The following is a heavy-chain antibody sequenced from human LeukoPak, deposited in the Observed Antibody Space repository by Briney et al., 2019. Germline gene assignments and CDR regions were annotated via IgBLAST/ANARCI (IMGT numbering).Heavy chain of an antibody. V-gene: IGHV3-48*01. CDR2: ISSSSSTM. CDR1: GLTFSTCS. J-gene: IGHJ4*02. Sequence: GGSLRLSRAASGLTFSTCSMNWVRQAPGKGLEGVSDISSSSSTMYYADSVKGRFTISRDNAKNSLYLQMNSLRAEDTAVYYCATDRGGYFDLWGQGTLVTVSS. CDR3: ATDRGGYFDL. D-gene: IGHD2-15*01.